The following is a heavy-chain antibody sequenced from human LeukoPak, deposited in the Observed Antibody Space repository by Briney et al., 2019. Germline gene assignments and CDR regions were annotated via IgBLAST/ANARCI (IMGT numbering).Heavy chain of an antibody. CDR3: ARDSSGWYESDY. CDR2: MNPNSGHT. Sequence: EASVKVSCKASGYTFTSYDINWVRQATGQGLELMGWMNPNSGHTGYAQKFQGRVTITRNTSISTAYMELSSLRSEDTAVYYCARDSSGWYESDYWGQGTLVTVSS. J-gene: IGHJ4*02. V-gene: IGHV1-8*03. D-gene: IGHD6-19*01. CDR1: GYTFTSYD.